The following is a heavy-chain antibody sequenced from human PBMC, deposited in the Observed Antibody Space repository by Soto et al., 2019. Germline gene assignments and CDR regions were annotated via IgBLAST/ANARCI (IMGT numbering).Heavy chain of an antibody. CDR2: ISSSSSYI. D-gene: IGHD2-2*01. Sequence: NPGGSLRLSCAASGFTFSSYSMNWVRQAPGKGLEWVSSISSSSSYIYYADSVKGRFTISRDNAKNSQYLQMNSLRAEDTAVYYCARDKAPGSTEDYYYYGMDVWRQGTTVTVSS. V-gene: IGHV3-21*01. J-gene: IGHJ6*02. CDR1: GFTFSSYS. CDR3: ARDKAPGSTEDYYYYGMDV.